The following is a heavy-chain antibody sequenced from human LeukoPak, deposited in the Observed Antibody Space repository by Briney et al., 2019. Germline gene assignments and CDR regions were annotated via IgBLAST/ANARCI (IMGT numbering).Heavy chain of an antibody. CDR3: ARDSEGWASAYYYYYMDV. Sequence: SETLSLACTVSGGSISSDYWSWIRQPAGKGLDWIGRINSRGSIKYNPSLKSRVTMSVDTSKNQFSLRLTSVTAADTAVYYCARDSEGWASAYYYYYMDVWGKGTTVTVSS. CDR1: GGSISSDY. V-gene: IGHV4-4*07. CDR2: INSRGSI. J-gene: IGHJ6*03. D-gene: IGHD3-16*01.